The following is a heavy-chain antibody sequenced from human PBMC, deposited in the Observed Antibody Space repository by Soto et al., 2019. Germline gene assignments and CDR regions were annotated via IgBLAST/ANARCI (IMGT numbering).Heavy chain of an antibody. CDR2: MYYSGST. CDR3: ARDDSRYSGYDRKNYGMDV. V-gene: IGHV4-31*03. J-gene: IGHJ6*02. D-gene: IGHD5-12*01. Sequence: SETLSLTCTVSGGSISSGGYYWSWIRQHPGKGLEWIGYMYYSGSTYYNPSLKSRVTISVDTSKNQFSLKLSSVTAADTAVYYCARDDSRYSGYDRKNYGMDVWGQGTTVTVSS. CDR1: GGSISSGGYY.